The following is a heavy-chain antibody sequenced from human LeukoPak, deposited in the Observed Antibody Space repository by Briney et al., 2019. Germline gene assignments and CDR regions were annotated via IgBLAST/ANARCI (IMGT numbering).Heavy chain of an antibody. Sequence: GGSLRLSCAASGFTFSSYAMHWVRQAPGKGLEWVAVISYDGSNKYYADSVKGRFTISRDNSKNTLYLQMNSLRAEDTAVYYCARGEGCSSTSCFLGNWFDPWGQGTLVTVSS. J-gene: IGHJ5*02. CDR1: GFTFSSYA. V-gene: IGHV3-30-3*01. CDR3: ARGEGCSSTSCFLGNWFDP. D-gene: IGHD2-2*01. CDR2: ISYDGSNK.